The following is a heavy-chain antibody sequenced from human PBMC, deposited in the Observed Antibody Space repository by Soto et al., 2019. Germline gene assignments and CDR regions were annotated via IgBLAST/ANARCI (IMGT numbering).Heavy chain of an antibody. CDR1: GFTFSSYA. CDR2: ISGSGGST. Sequence: EVQLLESGGGLVQPGGSLRLSCAASGFTFSSYAMNWVRQAPGKGLEWVSAISGSGGSTYYADSVKGRFTISRDNSKNTLYLQMNSLRAGDTAVYFCARDPDSRGWYYFQHWGQGTLVTVSS. V-gene: IGHV3-23*01. CDR3: ARDPDSRGWYYFQH. D-gene: IGHD6-19*01. J-gene: IGHJ1*01.